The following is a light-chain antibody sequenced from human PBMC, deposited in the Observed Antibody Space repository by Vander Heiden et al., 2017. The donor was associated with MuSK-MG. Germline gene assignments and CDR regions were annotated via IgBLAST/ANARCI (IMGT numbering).Light chain of an antibody. CDR3: QQHNNWPPLT. V-gene: IGKV3-15*01. Sequence: EIVMTQSPATLPVSPGERATLSCRASQSVSSNLAWYQQKPGQAPRLLIYGASTRATGIPARFSGSGYETEFTLTISSRQSEDFAVYYCQQHNNWPPLTFGGGTKVEIK. CDR1: QSVSSN. J-gene: IGKJ4*01. CDR2: GAS.